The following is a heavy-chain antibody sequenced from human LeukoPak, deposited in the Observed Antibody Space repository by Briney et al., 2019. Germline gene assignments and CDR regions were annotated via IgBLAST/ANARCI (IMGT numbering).Heavy chain of an antibody. CDR3: ARDRYDSSASATFDY. Sequence: GGSLTLSCEASGFTLDTFTVNWVRHAPEKGLEWVSSISSNPAYTKNADAGQSRFTVSRGHAENSVFLEMKSLRVDETPTYFCARDRYDSSASATFDYWGRGTLVTVSS. D-gene: IGHD3-22*01. CDR1: GFTLDTFT. CDR2: ISSNPAYT. V-gene: IGHV3-21*06. J-gene: IGHJ4*02.